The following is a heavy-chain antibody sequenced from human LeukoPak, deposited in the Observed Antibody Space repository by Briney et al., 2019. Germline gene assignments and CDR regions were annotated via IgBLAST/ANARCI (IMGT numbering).Heavy chain of an antibody. J-gene: IGHJ4*02. Sequence: SETLSLTCTVSGGSISSYYWSWIRQPPGKGLEWIGYIYYSGSTNYNPSLKSRVTISVDTSKNQFSLKLSSVTAADTAVYYCARALDYGGNSDYFDYWGQGTLVTVSS. CDR3: ARALDYGGNSDYFDY. V-gene: IGHV4-59*12. CDR2: IYYSGST. D-gene: IGHD4-23*01. CDR1: GGSISSYY.